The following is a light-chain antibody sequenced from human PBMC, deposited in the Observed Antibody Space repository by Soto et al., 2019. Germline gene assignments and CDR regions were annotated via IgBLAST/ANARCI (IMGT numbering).Light chain of an antibody. V-gene: IGKV3-15*01. CDR1: QSVSSN. J-gene: IGKJ3*01. Sequence: TVMTQSPATLSVSPGERATLSCRASQSVSSNLAWYQQKPGQAPGLLIYGASTRATGIPARFSGSGSGTEFTLTISSLQSEDFAVYYCQQYDNWPGFTFGPGTKVDIK. CDR2: GAS. CDR3: QQYDNWPGFT.